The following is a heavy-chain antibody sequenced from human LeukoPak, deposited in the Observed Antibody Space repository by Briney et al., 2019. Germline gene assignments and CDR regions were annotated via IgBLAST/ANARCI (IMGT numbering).Heavy chain of an antibody. CDR1: GFTFSSYG. D-gene: IGHD3-22*01. CDR3: ARDLYYYDSSGHNYYYGMDV. Sequence: GGSLRLSCAASGFTFSSYGMHWARQAPGKGLEWVAVIWYDGSNKYYADSVKGRFTISRDNSKNTLYLQMNSLRAEDTAVYYCARDLYYYDSSGHNYYYGMDVWGQGTTVTVSS. CDR2: IWYDGSNK. V-gene: IGHV3-33*01. J-gene: IGHJ6*02.